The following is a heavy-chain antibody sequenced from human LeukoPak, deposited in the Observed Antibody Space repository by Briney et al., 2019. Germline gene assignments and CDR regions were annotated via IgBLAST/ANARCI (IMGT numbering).Heavy chain of an antibody. V-gene: IGHV4-59*01. J-gene: IGHJ3*02. CDR2: IYYSGST. CDR1: GGSISSYY. Sequence: SETLSLTCTVSGGSISSYYWSWIRQPPGKGLEWIGYIYYSGSTNYNPSLKSRVTISVDTSKNQFSLKLSSVTAADTAVYYCARDRPHITGTPGAFDIWGQGTMVTVSS. D-gene: IGHD1-20*01. CDR3: ARDRPHITGTPGAFDI.